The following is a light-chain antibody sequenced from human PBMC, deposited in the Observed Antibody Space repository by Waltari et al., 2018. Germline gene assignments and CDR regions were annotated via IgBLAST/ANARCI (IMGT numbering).Light chain of an antibody. V-gene: IGKV1-5*03. CDR3: QQYYDIPVT. J-gene: IGKJ2*01. CDR1: QSISVW. Sequence: DIQMTQSPSTLAASVGDRVTITCRASQSISVWLAWYQQKPGKAPKVLIFRASSLESGVPSRFSGSGSGTDFTLTISGLQADDAAIYFCQQYYDIPVTFGQGTRLEIK. CDR2: RAS.